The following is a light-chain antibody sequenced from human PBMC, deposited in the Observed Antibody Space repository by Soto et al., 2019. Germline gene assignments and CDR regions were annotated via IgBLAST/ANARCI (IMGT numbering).Light chain of an antibody. V-gene: IGKV3-15*01. J-gene: IGKJ5*01. CDR2: DAS. Sequence: EIVMTQSPATLSVSSGEAATVSCRASQSVSSHLAWYQHKPGQAPRLLFYDASTRATGIPARFSGSGSETDFTLTISGLQSEDSAVYFCQQYNNWPFSFGQGTRLEIK. CDR3: QQYNNWPFS. CDR1: QSVSSH.